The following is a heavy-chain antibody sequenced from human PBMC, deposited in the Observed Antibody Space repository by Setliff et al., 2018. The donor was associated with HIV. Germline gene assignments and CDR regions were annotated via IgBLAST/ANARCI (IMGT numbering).Heavy chain of an antibody. CDR1: GFSISSRYY. V-gene: IGHV4-38-2*01. D-gene: IGHD6-6*01. CDR3: ARVSSDAFDI. CDR2: IYHTGSS. J-gene: IGHJ3*02. Sequence: SETLSLTCDVSGFSISSRYYWGWIRQSPGKGLEWIGNIYHTGSSYYNPSLNDRATISLDTSKNQFSLKLNSVTAADTAVYYCARVSSDAFDIWGQGTVVTVSS.